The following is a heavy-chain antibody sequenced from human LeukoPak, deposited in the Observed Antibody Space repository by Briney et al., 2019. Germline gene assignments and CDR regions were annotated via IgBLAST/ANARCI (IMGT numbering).Heavy chain of an antibody. Sequence: PGGSLRLSCAASGFTVSGNYMSWVRQAPGKGLEWVSRINVVGRSTAYADSVKGRFTISRDNAKNTLYLQMNSLRAEDTAVYYCGRGGKSDFWSGYIDYWGQGTLATVSS. V-gene: IGHV3-74*01. CDR2: INVVGRST. CDR1: GFTVSGNY. CDR3: GRGGKSDFWSGYIDY. D-gene: IGHD3-3*01. J-gene: IGHJ4*01.